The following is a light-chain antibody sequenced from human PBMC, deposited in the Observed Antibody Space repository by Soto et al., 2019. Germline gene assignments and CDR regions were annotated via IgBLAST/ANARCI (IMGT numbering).Light chain of an antibody. J-gene: IGKJ4*01. Sequence: DIVMTQSPDSLAVSLGERATINCKSSQSVLYSSNNKNYLAWYQQKPGQPPQLLIYWASTRESGVPDRFSGSGSGTDFTLTISSLQAEDVAVYYCQQHYSTPSLTFGGGTKVEIK. CDR1: QSVLYSSNNKNY. CDR2: WAS. V-gene: IGKV4-1*01. CDR3: QQHYSTPSLT.